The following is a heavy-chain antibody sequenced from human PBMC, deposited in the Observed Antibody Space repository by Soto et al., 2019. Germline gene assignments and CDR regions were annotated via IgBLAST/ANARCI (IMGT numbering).Heavy chain of an antibody. J-gene: IGHJ4*02. D-gene: IGHD3-22*01. Sequence: PGGSLRLSCAASGFTFSDAWMTWVRQAPGKGLEWVGHIKSKTNGGTTDYPAPVKGRFTISRDDSQNTVYLQMSSLKTEDTGIYYCATEFYNNGYNYWGQGTLVTVSS. CDR3: ATEFYNNGYNY. CDR2: IKSKTNGGTT. CDR1: GFTFSDAW. V-gene: IGHV3-15*01.